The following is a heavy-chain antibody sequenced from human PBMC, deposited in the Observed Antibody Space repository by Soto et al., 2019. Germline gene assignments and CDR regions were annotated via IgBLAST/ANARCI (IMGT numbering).Heavy chain of an antibody. D-gene: IGHD3-3*01. CDR1: GGSFSGYY. Sequence: SETLSLTCAVYGGSFSGYYWSWIRQPPGKGLEWIGEINHSGSTNYNPSLKSRVTISVDTSKNQFSLKLSSVTAADTAVYYCARDRGDFWSGPQGAFDIWGQGTMVTVSS. CDR3: ARDRGDFWSGPQGAFDI. J-gene: IGHJ3*02. V-gene: IGHV4-34*01. CDR2: INHSGST.